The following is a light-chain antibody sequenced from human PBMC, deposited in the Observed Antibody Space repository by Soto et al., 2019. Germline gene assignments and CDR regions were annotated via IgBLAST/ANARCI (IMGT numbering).Light chain of an antibody. Sequence: QSALTQPPSASGSPGQSVTISCTGTSSGVGGYNYVSWYQQHPGKAPKLMIYEVSKRHSGVPDRFSGSKSGNTASLTVSGLQAEDEADYYCSSYAGSNIVFGGGTQLTVL. CDR2: EVS. CDR1: SSGVGGYNY. CDR3: SSYAGSNIV. J-gene: IGLJ2*01. V-gene: IGLV2-8*01.